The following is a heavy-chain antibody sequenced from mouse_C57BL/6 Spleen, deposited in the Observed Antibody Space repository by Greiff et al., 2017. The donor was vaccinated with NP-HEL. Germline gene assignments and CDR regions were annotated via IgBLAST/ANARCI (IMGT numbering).Heavy chain of an antibody. CDR2: IDPSDSYT. V-gene: IGHV1-50*01. J-gene: IGHJ3*01. D-gene: IGHD2-1*01. CDR1: GYTFTSYW. CDR3: ARSGGNYVVFFY. Sequence: QVQLQQSGAELVKPGASVKLSCKASGYTFTSYWMQWVKQRPGQGLEWIGEIDPSDSYTNYNQKFKGKATLTVDTSSSTAYMQLSSLTSEDSAVYYCARSGGNYVVFFYWGQGALGTVAA.